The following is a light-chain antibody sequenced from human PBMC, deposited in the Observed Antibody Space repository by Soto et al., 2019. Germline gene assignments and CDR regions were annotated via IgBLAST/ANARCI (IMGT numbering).Light chain of an antibody. CDR2: GAS. CDR1: QTVGSN. J-gene: IGKJ2*01. Sequence: EIVLTQSPVTLSVSPGDGASLSCRASQTVGSNLAWYQQKPGQAPRLLIYGASTRATGVPVRFSGSGSGTEFTLAIDTLQSDDFAVYYCQHHLDWPVSFGQGT. CDR3: QHHLDWPVS. V-gene: IGKV3-15*01.